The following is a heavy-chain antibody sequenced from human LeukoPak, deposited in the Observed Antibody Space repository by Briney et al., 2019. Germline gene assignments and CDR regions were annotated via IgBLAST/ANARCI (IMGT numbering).Heavy chain of an antibody. Sequence: PSETLSLTCTVSGGSVSDYYRSWIRQSPGKGLEWIGYIYYTGTSYNPSLKSRVTISADTSKNQFSLNLSSVTAADTAVYYCARGSNLLRFLPFDYWGQGTLVTVSS. CDR1: GGSVSDYY. CDR2: IYYTGT. V-gene: IGHV4-59*02. J-gene: IGHJ4*02. CDR3: ARGSNLLRFLPFDY. D-gene: IGHD3-3*01.